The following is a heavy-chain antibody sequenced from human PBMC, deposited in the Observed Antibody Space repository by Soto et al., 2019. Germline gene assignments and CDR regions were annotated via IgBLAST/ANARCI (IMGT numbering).Heavy chain of an antibody. CDR1: GDTFTSYG. Sequence: ASLKVSCKASGDTFTSYGMSWVRQAPGQGREGMGWISAYNGNTNYAQKLQGRVTMTTDTSTSTAYMELRSLRSDDTAVYYCARDYFYDSSGSNSAGFDYWGQGTLVTVSS. J-gene: IGHJ4*02. D-gene: IGHD3-22*01. CDR2: ISAYNGNT. V-gene: IGHV1-18*01. CDR3: ARDYFYDSSGSNSAGFDY.